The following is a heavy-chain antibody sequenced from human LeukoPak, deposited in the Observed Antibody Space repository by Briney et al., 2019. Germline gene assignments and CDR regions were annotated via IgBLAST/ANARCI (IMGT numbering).Heavy chain of an antibody. CDR1: GFTFSSSW. J-gene: IGHJ3*02. CDR3: ARGGRGSAAVVAPRSFDI. D-gene: IGHD3-22*01. CDR2: IKEDGTEK. V-gene: IGHV3-7*03. Sequence: GGSLRLSCAASGFTFSSSWMNWVRQSPGKGLEWVANIKEDGTEKYYVDSVKGRFTIFRDNAKNSLYLQMNSLRAEDSALYYCARGGRGSAAVVAPRSFDIWGQGTMVTVSS.